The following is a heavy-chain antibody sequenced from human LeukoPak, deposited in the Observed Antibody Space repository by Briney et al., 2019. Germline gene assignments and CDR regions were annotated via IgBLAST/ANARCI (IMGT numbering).Heavy chain of an antibody. CDR1: GFTFSSYG. CDR3: AKDNGYYGSGSYGDY. J-gene: IGHJ4*02. D-gene: IGHD3-10*01. V-gene: IGHV3-23*01. Sequence: PGGSLRLSCAASGFTFSSYGITWVRQAPGKGLEWVSAISGSGGSTYYADSVKGRFTISRDNSKNTLYLQMNSLRAEDTAIYYCAKDNGYYGSGSYGDYWGQGTLVTVSS. CDR2: ISGSGGST.